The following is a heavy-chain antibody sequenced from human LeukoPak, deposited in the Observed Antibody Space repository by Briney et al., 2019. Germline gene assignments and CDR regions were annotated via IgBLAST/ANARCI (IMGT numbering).Heavy chain of an antibody. Sequence: GGSLRLSCAASGFTFSSYAMSWVRQAPGKGLEWVSTISDSGGGAGSTYYADSVKGRFTISRDNSQSTLYLQMTSLRADDTAVYYCAKDTRGGSGIRVFDYWGQGTLVTVSS. V-gene: IGHV3-23*01. J-gene: IGHJ4*02. CDR2: ISDSGGGAGST. CDR3: AKDTRGGSGIRVFDY. D-gene: IGHD3-10*01. CDR1: GFTFSSYA.